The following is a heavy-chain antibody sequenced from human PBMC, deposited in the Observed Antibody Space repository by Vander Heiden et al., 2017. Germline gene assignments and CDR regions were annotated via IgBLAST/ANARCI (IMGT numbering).Heavy chain of an antibody. V-gene: IGHV3-53*02. CDR1: GFSVSCSY. J-gene: IGHJ4*02. D-gene: IGHD6-19*01. Sequence: VQLVETGGGLTQPGGSLRLSCEASGFSVSCSYMSWLRQAPGKGLEWVSVIYSDSTTYNADSVKGRFSISRDNSKNTLYLQMNSLRDDDTAVYYCARGGYTSGWYFEYWGPGTLVTVSS. CDR2: IYSDSTT. CDR3: ARGGYTSGWYFEY.